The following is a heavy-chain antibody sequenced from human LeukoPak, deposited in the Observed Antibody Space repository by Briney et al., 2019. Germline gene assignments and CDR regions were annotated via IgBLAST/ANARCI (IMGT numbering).Heavy chain of an antibody. V-gene: IGHV3-20*04. Sequence: PGGSLRLSCAASGFNFDDYAMAWVRQAPGKGLEWVSSINWNGGSTGYAESVKGRSTVSRDNARNSLYLQMSSLRAEDTALYYCARATVNSISSYDYWGQGTLVTVSS. CDR3: ARATVNSISSYDY. J-gene: IGHJ4*02. CDR2: INWNGGST. D-gene: IGHD2-2*01. CDR1: GFNFDDYA.